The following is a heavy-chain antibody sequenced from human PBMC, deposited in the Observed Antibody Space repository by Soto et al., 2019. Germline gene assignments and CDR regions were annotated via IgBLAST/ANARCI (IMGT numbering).Heavy chain of an antibody. Sequence: PEGSLRLSCAASGFTFSSYGMHWVRQAPGKGLEWVAVISYDGSNKYYADSVKGRFTISRDNSKNTLYLQMNSLRAEDTAVYYCAKERHDILTGYNPFKKVGYYYYGMDVWGQRTTVPVSS. CDR1: GFTFSSYG. CDR2: ISYDGSNK. D-gene: IGHD3-9*01. V-gene: IGHV3-30*18. CDR3: AKERHDILTGYNPFKKVGYYYYGMDV. J-gene: IGHJ6*02.